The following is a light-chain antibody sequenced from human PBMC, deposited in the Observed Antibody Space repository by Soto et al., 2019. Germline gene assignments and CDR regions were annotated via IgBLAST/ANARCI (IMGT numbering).Light chain of an antibody. J-gene: IGKJ4*01. CDR2: GAS. CDR3: QHYNNWPLT. V-gene: IGKV3-15*01. CDR1: HFVIIN. Sequence: EIVLTQAPVTLSVSPGERATLSFSSIHFVIINLALYQQKPGQAPRLLIYGASTRATGIPARLSGSGSGTEFTLTINSLQSEDFAVYYCQHYNNWPLTFGGGTKVDIK.